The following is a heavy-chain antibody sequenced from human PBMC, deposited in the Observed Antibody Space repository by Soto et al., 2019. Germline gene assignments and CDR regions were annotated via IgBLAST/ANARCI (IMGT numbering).Heavy chain of an antibody. CDR1: GYSITSDFY. CDR2: IYHSGTT. CDR3: ARYKYYYDSSGYYRSYYFDY. Sequence: SETLSLTCLVSGYSITSDFYWGWIREPPGKGLEWIGSIYHSGTTYSDPSLRSRLTISVDTSKNQFSLKLSSVTAADTAVYYCARYKYYYDSSGYYRSYYFDYWGQGTLVTVSS. J-gene: IGHJ4*02. D-gene: IGHD3-22*01. V-gene: IGHV4-38-2*01.